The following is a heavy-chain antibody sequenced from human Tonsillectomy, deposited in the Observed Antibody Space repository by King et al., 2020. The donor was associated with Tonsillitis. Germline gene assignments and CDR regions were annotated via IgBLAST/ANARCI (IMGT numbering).Heavy chain of an antibody. Sequence: VQLVESGGGVVQPGGSLSLSCAASGFTFSRYAVHWVRQAPGKGLEWVAAISYDGSKEHYADSVKGRFTISRDNSKNTLYLQMNSLRPEDTSVFFCARDSLRADLGDYVYYFDYWGQGTLVTVSS. CDR1: GFTFSRYA. CDR3: ARDSLRADLGDYVYYFDY. V-gene: IGHV3-30*01. D-gene: IGHD4-17*01. CDR2: ISYDGSKE. J-gene: IGHJ4*02.